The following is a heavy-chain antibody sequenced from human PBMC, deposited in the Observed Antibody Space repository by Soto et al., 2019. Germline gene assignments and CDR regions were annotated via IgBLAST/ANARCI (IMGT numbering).Heavy chain of an antibody. J-gene: IGHJ5*02. V-gene: IGHV4-34*01. CDR1: GGSFSGYY. D-gene: IGHD3-3*01. Sequence: SETLSLTCAVYGGSFSGYYWGWIRQPPGKGLEWIGEINHSGSTNYNPSLKSRVTISVDTSKNQFSLKLSSVTAADTAVYYCARSKIFGVVIQYNWFDPWGQGTLVTVSS. CDR2: INHSGST. CDR3: ARSKIFGVVIQYNWFDP.